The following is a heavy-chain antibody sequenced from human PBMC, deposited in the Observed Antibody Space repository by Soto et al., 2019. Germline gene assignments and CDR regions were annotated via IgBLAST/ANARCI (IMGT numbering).Heavy chain of an antibody. CDR3: AKDLVSDEGGDMVRRVIRVDYAFDI. J-gene: IGHJ3*02. CDR2: ISGSGGST. CDR1: GFTFSSYA. V-gene: IGHV3-23*01. D-gene: IGHD3-10*01. Sequence: GGSLRLSCAASGFTFSSYAMSWVRQAPGQGQEWVSAISGSGGSTYYADSVKGRFPTSRDNSKNMLYQQMNSLRAEDTAVYYCAKDLVSDEGGDMVRRVIRVDYAFDIWGQGTMVTVSS.